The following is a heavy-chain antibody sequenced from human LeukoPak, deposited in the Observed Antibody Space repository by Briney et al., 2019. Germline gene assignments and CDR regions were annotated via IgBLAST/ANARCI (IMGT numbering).Heavy chain of an antibody. Sequence: SETLSLTCAVYGGSFSGYYWSWIRQPPGKGLEWIGEINHSGSTNYNPSLKSRVTISVDTSKNQFSLKLSSVTAADTAVYYCARGRSYGGNPEGDYWGQGTLVTVSS. V-gene: IGHV4-34*01. J-gene: IGHJ4*02. CDR1: GGSFSGYY. CDR2: INHSGST. D-gene: IGHD4-23*01. CDR3: ARGRSYGGNPEGDY.